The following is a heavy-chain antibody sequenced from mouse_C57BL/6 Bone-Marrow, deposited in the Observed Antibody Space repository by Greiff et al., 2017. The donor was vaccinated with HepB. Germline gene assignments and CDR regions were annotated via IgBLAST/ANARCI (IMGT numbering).Heavy chain of an antibody. CDR1: GFTFSDFY. J-gene: IGHJ1*03. Sequence: EVQRVESGGGLVQSGRSLRLSCATSGFTFSDFYMEWVRQAPGKGLEWIAASRNKANDYTTEYSASVKGRFIVSRDTSQSILYLQMNALRAEDTAIYYCARASYYYGSSPVLDVWGTGTTVTVSS. D-gene: IGHD1-1*01. CDR3: ARASYYYGSSPVLDV. CDR2: SRNKANDYTT. V-gene: IGHV7-1*01.